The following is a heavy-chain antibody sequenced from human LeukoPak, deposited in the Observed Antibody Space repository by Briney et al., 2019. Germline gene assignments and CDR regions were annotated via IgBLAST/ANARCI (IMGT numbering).Heavy chain of an antibody. D-gene: IGHD3-3*01. Sequence: GGSLRLSCAASGFTFSSYWMSWVRQAPGEGLEWVANIKQDGSEKYYVDSVKGRFTISRDNAKNSLYLQMNSLRAEDTAVYYCARVPNPGLRFLEWPKEGDAFDIWGQGTMVTVSS. J-gene: IGHJ3*02. V-gene: IGHV3-7*01. CDR3: ARVPNPGLRFLEWPKEGDAFDI. CDR2: IKQDGSEK. CDR1: GFTFSSYW.